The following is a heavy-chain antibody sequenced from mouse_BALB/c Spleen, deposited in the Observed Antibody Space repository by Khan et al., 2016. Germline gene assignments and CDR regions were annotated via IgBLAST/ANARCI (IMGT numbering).Heavy chain of an antibody. CDR3: AIYRYYYGSSRYFDV. J-gene: IGHJ1*01. CDR2: INTYSGES. Sequence: QIQLVQSGPELKKPGKTVKISCKASGYTFTNYGMNWVKQAPGKGLKWMGWINTYSGESTYADDFKGRFAFPLETSANTAYLQINNLKNEDTATYFSAIYRYYYGSSRYFDVWGAGTTVTVSS. D-gene: IGHD1-1*01. V-gene: IGHV9-3-1*01. CDR1: GYTFTNYG.